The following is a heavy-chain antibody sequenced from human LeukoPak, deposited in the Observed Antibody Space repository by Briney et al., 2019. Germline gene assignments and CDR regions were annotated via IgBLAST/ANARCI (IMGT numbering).Heavy chain of an antibody. V-gene: IGHV5-51*01. CDR2: IYPGDSDT. CDR3: ARHVLHYYGSGSYSYYYYYGMDV. Sequence: PGESLKISCKGSGYSFTSYWIGWVRQMPGKGLEWMGIIYPGDSDTRYSPSFQGQVTISADKSISTAYLQWSSLKASDTAMYYCARHVLHYYGSGSYSYYYYYGMDVWGQGTTVTVSS. D-gene: IGHD3-10*01. J-gene: IGHJ6*02. CDR1: GYSFTSYW.